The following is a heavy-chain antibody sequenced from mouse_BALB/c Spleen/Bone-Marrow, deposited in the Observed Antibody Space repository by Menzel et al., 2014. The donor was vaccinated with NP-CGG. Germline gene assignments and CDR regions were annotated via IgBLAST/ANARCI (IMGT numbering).Heavy chain of an antibody. V-gene: IGHV1S34*01. J-gene: IGHJ3*01. D-gene: IGHD2-4*01. CDR3: ARGGMITSQAWFAY. Sequence: VVKTGASVKISCKASGYSFXGYYMHWVKQSHGKSLEWIGYISCYNGATSYNQKFKGKATFTVDTSSSTAYMQFNSLTSEDSAVYYCARGGMITSQAWFAYWGQGTLVTVSA. CDR2: ISCYNGAT. CDR1: GYSFXGYY.